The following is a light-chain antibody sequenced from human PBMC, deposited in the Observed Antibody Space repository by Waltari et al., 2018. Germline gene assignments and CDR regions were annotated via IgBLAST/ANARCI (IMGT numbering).Light chain of an antibody. Sequence: VLPPSPPSLSVPPGAPASLSCRSRPRLPPRPGYNSLHWYLQKAGQSPQLLIYLASNRASGVPDRFSGSGSGTDFTLKISRVEAEDVGVYYCMQTLQIPYTFGQGTKLEIK. J-gene: IGKJ2*01. CDR2: LAS. CDR3: MQTLQIPYT. V-gene: IGKV2-28*01. CDR1: PRLPPRPGYNS.